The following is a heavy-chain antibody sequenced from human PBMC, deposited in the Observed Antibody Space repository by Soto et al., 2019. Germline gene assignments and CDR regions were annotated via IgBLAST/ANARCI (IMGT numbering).Heavy chain of an antibody. V-gene: IGHV3-30*18. J-gene: IGHJ6*03. CDR3: AKDVGGYDPYYYYMDV. D-gene: IGHD5-12*01. Sequence: GGSLRLSCAASGFTFSSYGMHWVRQAPGKGLEWVAVISYDGSNKYYADSVKGRFTISRDNSKNTLYLQMNSLRAEDTAVYYCAKDVGGYDPYYYYMDVWGKGTTVTVSS. CDR1: GFTFSSYG. CDR2: ISYDGSNK.